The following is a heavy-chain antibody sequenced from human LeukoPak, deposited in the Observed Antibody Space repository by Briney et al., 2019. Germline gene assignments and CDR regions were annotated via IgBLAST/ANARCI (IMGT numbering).Heavy chain of an antibody. CDR2: ISAYNGNT. D-gene: IGHD4-23*01. J-gene: IGHJ4*02. CDR3: AREGLYGGNSGALDY. V-gene: IGHV1-18*01. Sequence: ASVKVSCKASGYTFTSYGISWVRQAPGQGLEWMGWISAYNGNTNYAQKLQGRVTMTTDTSTSTAYMELSSLRSEDTAVYYCAREGLYGGNSGALDYWGQGTLVTVSS. CDR1: GYTFTSYG.